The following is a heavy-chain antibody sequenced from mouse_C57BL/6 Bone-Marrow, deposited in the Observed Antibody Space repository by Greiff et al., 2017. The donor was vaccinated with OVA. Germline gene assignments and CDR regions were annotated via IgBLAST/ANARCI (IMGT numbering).Heavy chain of an antibody. CDR2: IYPGDGDT. CDR3: ARGALWAWFAY. J-gene: IGHJ3*01. Sequence: QVQLKQSGPELVKPGASVKISCKASGYAFSSSWMNWVKQRPGQGLEWIGRIYPGDGDTNYNGKFKGKATLTAENSSSTAYMQLSSLTSEDSSVYYCARGALWAWFAYWGQGTLVTVSA. V-gene: IGHV1-82*01. CDR1: GYAFSSSW. D-gene: IGHD1-1*02.